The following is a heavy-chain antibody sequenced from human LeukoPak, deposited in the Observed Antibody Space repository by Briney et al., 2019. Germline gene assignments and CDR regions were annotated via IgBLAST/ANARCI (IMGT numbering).Heavy chain of an antibody. D-gene: IGHD3-3*01. Sequence: SGTLSLTCAVSGGSISSSNWWSWVRQPPGKGLEWIGEIYHNGSTNYNPSLKSRVTISVDKSKNQFSLKLSSVTAADTAVYYCAMGLWGSDYSIFGYWGQGTLVTVSS. CDR1: GGSISSSNW. CDR2: IYHNGST. CDR3: AMGLWGSDYSIFGY. V-gene: IGHV4-4*02. J-gene: IGHJ4*02.